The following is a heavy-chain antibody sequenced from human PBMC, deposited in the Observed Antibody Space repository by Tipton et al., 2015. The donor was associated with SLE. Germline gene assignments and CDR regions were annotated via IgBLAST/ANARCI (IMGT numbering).Heavy chain of an antibody. J-gene: IGHJ5*02. CDR3: ARAGGGDSNWFDP. V-gene: IGHV4-39*07. D-gene: IGHD2-21*01. Sequence: LRLSCTVSGGSISSSSYYWGWLRQPPGKGLEWIGSIYYSGSTYYNPSLKSRVTISVDTSKNQFSLKLSSVTAADTAVYYCARAGGGDSNWFDPWGQGTLVTVSS. CDR1: GGSISSSSYY. CDR2: IYYSGST.